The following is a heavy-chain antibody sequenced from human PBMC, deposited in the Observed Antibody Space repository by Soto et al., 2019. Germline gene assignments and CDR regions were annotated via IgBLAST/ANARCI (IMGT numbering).Heavy chain of an antibody. Sequence: SETLPLTCTVSGGSISISSYYWVGIRQPPGKGLEWIGSIYYSGSTYYNPSLKSRVTISIDTSKKQFSLKLSSVTAADTAVYYCAPQVVPTATKKPWGQGTLVTVSS. V-gene: IGHV4-39*07. J-gene: IGHJ4*02. CDR3: APQVVPTATKKP. CDR1: GGSISISSYY. CDR2: IYYSGST. D-gene: IGHD2-2*01.